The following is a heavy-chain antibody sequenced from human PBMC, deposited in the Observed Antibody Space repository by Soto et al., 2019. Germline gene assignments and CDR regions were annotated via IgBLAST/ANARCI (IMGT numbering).Heavy chain of an antibody. CDR1: GGTFSSYA. CDR3: ARGPYSSSWSGYYYGMDV. D-gene: IGHD6-13*01. CDR2: IIPIFGTA. J-gene: IGHJ6*02. V-gene: IGHV1-69*12. Sequence: QVQLVQSGAAVKKPGSSVKVSCKASGGTFSSYAISWVRQAPGQGLEWMGGIIPIFGTANYAQKFQGRVTITADESTSTAYMELSSLRSEDTAVYYCARGPYSSSWSGYYYGMDVWGQGTTVTVSS.